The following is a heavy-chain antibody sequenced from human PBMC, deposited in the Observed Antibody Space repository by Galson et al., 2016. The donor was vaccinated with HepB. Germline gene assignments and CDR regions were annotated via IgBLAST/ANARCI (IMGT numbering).Heavy chain of an antibody. J-gene: IGHJ6*03. D-gene: IGHD5-18*01. Sequence: TLSLTCTVSGGSTSDGNYYWTWIRQPAGKGLTWIGHIYTSGSTNYNPSLKSRVSMSVDTSQNQFSLRLSSVTAADTAVYFCARVDSDIGDGLYQYMDVWGKGTTVTVSS. CDR1: GGSTSDGNYY. CDR3: ARVDSDIGDGLYQYMDV. V-gene: IGHV4-61*09. CDR2: IYTSGST.